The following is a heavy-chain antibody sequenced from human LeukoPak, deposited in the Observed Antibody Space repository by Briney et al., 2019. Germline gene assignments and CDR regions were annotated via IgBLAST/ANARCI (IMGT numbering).Heavy chain of an antibody. CDR1: GFTFSSYA. D-gene: IGHD3-10*01. CDR2: ISYDGSNK. V-gene: IGHV3-30-3*01. J-gene: IGHJ4*02. CDR3: ARDPMVRGVMTNYFDY. Sequence: GGSLRLSCAASGFTFSSYAMHWVRQAPGKGLEWVAVISYDGSNKYYADSVKGRFTISRDNSKNTLYLQMNSLRAEDTAVYYCARDPMVRGVMTNYFDYWGQGTLVTVSS.